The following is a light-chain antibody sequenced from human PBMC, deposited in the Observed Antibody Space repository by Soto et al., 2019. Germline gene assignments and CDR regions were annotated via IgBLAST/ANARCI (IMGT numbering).Light chain of an antibody. V-gene: IGKV1-5*01. CDR1: QSISSW. J-gene: IGKJ2*01. Sequence: DIQMTQSPSTLSASVGDRVTITCRASQSISSWLAWYQQKAGKAPKLLIYDASVLESGVPSRFSGSGSGTDFTLTISSLQPDDIATYYCQQYNSKSYTFGQGTKLEIK. CDR2: DAS. CDR3: QQYNSKSYT.